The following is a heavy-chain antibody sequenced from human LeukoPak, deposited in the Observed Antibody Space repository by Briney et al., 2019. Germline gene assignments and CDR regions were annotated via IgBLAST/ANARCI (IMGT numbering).Heavy chain of an antibody. CDR3: SSAQKMDV. CDR2: IKSKTDGGTT. V-gene: IGHV3-15*01. Sequence: GGSLRLSCAPSGVTFSKAWMTWVRQTPGKGLEWGCHIKSKTDGGTTDYAAPVKGRFTISRDDSKNTLYVQMTSLKTEDTDVYYCSSAQKMDVWGQGTTVTVSS. CDR1: GVTFSKAW. J-gene: IGHJ6*02.